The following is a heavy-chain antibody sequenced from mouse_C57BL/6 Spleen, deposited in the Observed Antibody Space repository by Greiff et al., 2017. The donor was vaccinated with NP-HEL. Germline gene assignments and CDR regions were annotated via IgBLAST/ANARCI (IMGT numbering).Heavy chain of an antibody. Sequence: VQLQQPGAELVRPGSSVKLSCKASGYTFTSYWMHWVKQRPIQGLEWIGNIDPSDSATHYNQKFKDKATLTVDKSSSTAYMQLSSLTSEDAAVYYCSRGESYYSNYRFAYWGQGTLVTVSA. CDR2: IDPSDSAT. CDR1: GYTFTSYW. CDR3: SRGESYYSNYRFAY. J-gene: IGHJ3*01. V-gene: IGHV1-52*01. D-gene: IGHD2-5*01.